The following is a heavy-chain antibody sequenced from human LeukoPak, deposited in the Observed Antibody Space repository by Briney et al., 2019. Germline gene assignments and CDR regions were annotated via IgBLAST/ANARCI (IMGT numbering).Heavy chain of an antibody. Sequence: PGGSLRLSCAASGFTFSSYGLHWVRQAPGKGLEWVAVISYDGSNKYYVDSVKGRFTISRDNSKNTLYLQMNSLRAEDTAVYYCAKDRSFSSGWYEVGCFQHWGQGTLVTVSS. CDR2: ISYDGSNK. J-gene: IGHJ1*01. V-gene: IGHV3-30*18. D-gene: IGHD6-19*01. CDR1: GFTFSSYG. CDR3: AKDRSFSSGWYEVGCFQH.